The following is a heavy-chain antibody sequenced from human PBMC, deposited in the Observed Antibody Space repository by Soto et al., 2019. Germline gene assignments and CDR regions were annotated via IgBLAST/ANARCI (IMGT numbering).Heavy chain of an antibody. J-gene: IGHJ6*02. Sequence: PGGSLRLSCAASGFTFSSYGMHWVRQAPGKGLEWVAVIWYDGSNKYYADPVKGRFTISRDNSKNTLYLQMNSLRAEDTAVYSCARALMVVAVYGMDVWGQGTTVTVSS. CDR3: ARALMVVAVYGMDV. V-gene: IGHV3-33*01. CDR1: GFTFSSYG. CDR2: IWYDGSNK. D-gene: IGHD2-15*01.